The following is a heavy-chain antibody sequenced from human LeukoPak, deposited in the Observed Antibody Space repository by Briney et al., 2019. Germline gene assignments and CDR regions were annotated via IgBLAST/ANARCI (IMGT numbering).Heavy chain of an antibody. D-gene: IGHD3-10*01. CDR3: ASPVFGGLATRGAFDY. V-gene: IGHV3-53*01. CDR2: IYSGGST. CDR1: GFTVSSNY. J-gene: IGHJ4*02. Sequence: GGSLRLSCAASGFTVSSNYMSWVRQAPGKGLEWVSVIYSGGSTYYADSVKGRFTISRDNSKNTLYLRMNSLRADDTAVYYCASPVFGGLATRGAFDYWGQGTLVTVSS.